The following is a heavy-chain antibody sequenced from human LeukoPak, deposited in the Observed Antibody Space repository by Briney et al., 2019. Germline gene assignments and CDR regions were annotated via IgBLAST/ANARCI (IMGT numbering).Heavy chain of an antibody. D-gene: IGHD3-10*01. CDR2: IYYSGST. CDR3: ARVLRFGGVRVDP. J-gene: IGHJ5*02. V-gene: IGHV4-31*03. Sequence: SQTLSLTCTFSGGSISSGGYYWSWIRQHPGKGLEWIGYIYYSGSTYYNPSLKSRVTISVDTSKNQFSLKLSSVTAADTAAYYCARVLRFGGVRVDPWGQGTLVTVSS. CDR1: GGSISSGGYY.